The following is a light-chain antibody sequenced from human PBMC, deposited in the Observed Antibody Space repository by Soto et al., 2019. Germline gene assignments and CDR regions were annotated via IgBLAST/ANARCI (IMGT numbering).Light chain of an antibody. V-gene: IGKV1-5*01. CDR3: QQYNSYSRT. Sequence: DIQMTQSPSTLSASVGDGVTITCRASQSISSWLAWYQQKPGKAPKLLIYDASSLESGVPSRFSGSGSGTEFTLTISSLQPDDFATYYCQQYNSYSRTFGQGTKVEIK. J-gene: IGKJ1*01. CDR2: DAS. CDR1: QSISSW.